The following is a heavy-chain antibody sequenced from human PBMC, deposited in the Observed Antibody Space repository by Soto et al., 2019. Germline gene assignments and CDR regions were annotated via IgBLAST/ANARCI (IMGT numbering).Heavy chain of an antibody. CDR1: GGSISSSSYY. CDR3: ARRLYYDSSGFEGGGMDV. Sequence: PSETLSLTCNVSGGSISSSSYYWGWIRQPPGKGLEWIGSIYYSGSTYYNPSLKSRVTISVDTSKNQFSLKLSSVTAADTAVYYCARRLYYDSSGFEGGGMDVWGQGTTVTVSS. CDR2: IYYSGST. D-gene: IGHD3-22*01. J-gene: IGHJ6*02. V-gene: IGHV4-39*01.